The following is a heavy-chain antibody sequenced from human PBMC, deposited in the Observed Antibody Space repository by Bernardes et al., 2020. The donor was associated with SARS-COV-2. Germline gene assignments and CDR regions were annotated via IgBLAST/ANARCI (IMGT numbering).Heavy chain of an antibody. CDR2: MNPNSGNT. D-gene: IGHD3-10*01. V-gene: IGHV1-8*01. CDR1: GYTFTSYD. Sequence: ASVKVSCKASGYTFTSYDINWVRQATGQGLECMGWMNPNSGNTGYAQKFQGRVTMTRNTSISTAYMELSSLRSEDTAVYYCARGSTPPVGGSGRLGYWGQGTLVTVSS. CDR3: ARGSTPPVGGSGRLGY. J-gene: IGHJ4*02.